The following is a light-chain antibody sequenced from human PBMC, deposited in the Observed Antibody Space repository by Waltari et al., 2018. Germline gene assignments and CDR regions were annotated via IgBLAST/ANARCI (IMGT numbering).Light chain of an antibody. CDR2: AAS. CDR3: HQYGLSART. V-gene: IGKV3-20*01. CDR1: QRVANNY. J-gene: IGKJ1*01. Sequence: VLTQSPGTLSLSPGERATLSCRASQRVANNYLAWYQQRPGQAPRLLIYAASSRAPGIPDRFSGSVSGTEFTLTISRLEPDDSAVYYCHQYGLSARTFGQGTKVEI.